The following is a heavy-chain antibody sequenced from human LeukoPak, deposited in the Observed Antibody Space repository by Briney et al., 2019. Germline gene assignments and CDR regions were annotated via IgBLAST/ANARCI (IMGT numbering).Heavy chain of an antibody. CDR3: ARRYNWNYVWY. Sequence: PSETLSLTCTVSGGSISSYYWSWIRQPLGKGLEWIGYIYYSGSTNYNPSLKSRVTISVDTSKNQFSLKLSSVTAADTAVYYCARRYNWNYVWYWGQGTLVTVSS. J-gene: IGHJ4*02. D-gene: IGHD1-7*01. CDR2: IYYSGST. V-gene: IGHV4-59*12. CDR1: GGSISSYY.